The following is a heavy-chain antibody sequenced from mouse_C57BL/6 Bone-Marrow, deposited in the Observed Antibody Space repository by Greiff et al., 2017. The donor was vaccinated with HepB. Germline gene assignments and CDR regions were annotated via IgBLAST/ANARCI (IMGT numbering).Heavy chain of an antibody. J-gene: IGHJ4*01. D-gene: IGHD2-1*01. V-gene: IGHV1-78*01. CDR2: IYPRDGST. CDR1: GYTFTDHT. Sequence: VQLQQSDAELVKPGASVTISCKVSGYTFTDHTIHWMKQRPEQGLEWIGYIYPRDGSTKYNEKFKGKATLTADKSSSTAYMQLNSLTSEDAAVYCCSRRGRLYDGNLYAMDCWGEGTSVTVS. CDR3: SRRGRLYDGNLYAMDC.